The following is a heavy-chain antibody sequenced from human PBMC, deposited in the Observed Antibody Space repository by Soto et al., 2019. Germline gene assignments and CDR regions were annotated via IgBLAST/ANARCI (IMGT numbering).Heavy chain of an antibody. Sequence: QVQLQESGPGLVKPSETLSLACTVSGGSISSYYGSWIRQPPGKGLEWIGYIYYSGSTNYNPSLKSRVTISVDTSKNQFSLKLSSVTAADTAVYYCAREGLTGTIGLYYYYGMDVWGQGTTVTVSS. D-gene: IGHD1-7*01. J-gene: IGHJ6*02. CDR3: AREGLTGTIGLYYYYGMDV. V-gene: IGHV4-59*01. CDR2: IYYSGST. CDR1: GGSISSYY.